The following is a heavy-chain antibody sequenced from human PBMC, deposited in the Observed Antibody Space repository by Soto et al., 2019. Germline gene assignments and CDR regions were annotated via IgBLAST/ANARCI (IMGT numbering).Heavy chain of an antibody. CDR3: ARYFDRGDYYLDY. J-gene: IGHJ4*02. CDR2: INAGNGDT. Sequence: QVQFVQSGAEVKKPGASVKVSCKASGYTFSSYTMHWVRQAPGQRLEWMGWINAGNGDTKYSQNFPGRITITRDTSATTVYMELSSLRSEDTAVYYCARYFDRGDYYLDYWGQGTLVTVSS. CDR1: GYTFSSYT. V-gene: IGHV1-3*01. D-gene: IGHD3-22*01.